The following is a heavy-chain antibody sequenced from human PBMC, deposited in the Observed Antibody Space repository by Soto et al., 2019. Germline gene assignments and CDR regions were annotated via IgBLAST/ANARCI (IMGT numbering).Heavy chain of an antibody. D-gene: IGHD1-26*01. Sequence: GGSLRLSCAAPGFTFSSYWMSWVRQAPGKGLEWVANIKQDGSEKYYVDSVKGRFTISRDNAKNSLYLQMNSLRAEDTAVYFCARQNSGTYAFDFWGQGTLVTVSS. CDR3: ARQNSGTYAFDF. V-gene: IGHV3-7*01. J-gene: IGHJ4*02. CDR1: GFTFSSYW. CDR2: IKQDGSEK.